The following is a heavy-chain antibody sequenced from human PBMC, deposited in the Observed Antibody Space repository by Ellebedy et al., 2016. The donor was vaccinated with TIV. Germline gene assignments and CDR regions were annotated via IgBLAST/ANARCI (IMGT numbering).Heavy chain of an antibody. CDR2: ITHSGST. CDR1: GASISSYY. CDR3: ARGLARDY. J-gene: IGHJ4*02. V-gene: IGHV4-34*01. Sequence: MPGGSLRLSCTVSGASISSYYWSWIRQPPGKGLEWIGEITHSGSTNYNPSLKSRVTISVDTSKNQFSLNLSSVTAADTAVYYCARGLARDYWGQGTLVTVSS.